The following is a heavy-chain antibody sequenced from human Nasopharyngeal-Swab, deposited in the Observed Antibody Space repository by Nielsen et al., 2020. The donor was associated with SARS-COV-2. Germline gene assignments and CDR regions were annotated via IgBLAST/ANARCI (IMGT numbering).Heavy chain of an antibody. J-gene: IGHJ5*02. CDR1: GYTFTSYG. D-gene: IGHD3-10*01. Sequence: ASVKVSCKASGYTFTSYGISWVRQAPGQGIEWMGWISAYNGNTNYAQKLQGRVTMTTDTSTSTAYMELRSLRSDDTAVYYCARSVLLWFGELSHHWFDPWGQGTLVTVSS. CDR2: ISAYNGNT. CDR3: ARSVLLWFGELSHHWFDP. V-gene: IGHV1-18*01.